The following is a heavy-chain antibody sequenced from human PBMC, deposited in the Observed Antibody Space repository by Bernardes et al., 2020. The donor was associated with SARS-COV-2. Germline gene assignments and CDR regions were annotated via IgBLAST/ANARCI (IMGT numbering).Heavy chain of an antibody. J-gene: IGHJ6*02. CDR1: GYTFTSYG. CDR2: ISAYNGNT. Sequence: ASVKVSCKASGYTFTSYGISWVRQAPGQGLEWMGWISAYNGNTNYAQKLQGRVTMTTDTSTSTAYMELRSLRSDDTAVYYCARDRRGDSSGYYYLLSHYYYYYGMDVWGQGTTVTVSS. CDR3: ARDRRGDSSGYYYLLSHYYYYYGMDV. V-gene: IGHV1-18*01. D-gene: IGHD3-22*01.